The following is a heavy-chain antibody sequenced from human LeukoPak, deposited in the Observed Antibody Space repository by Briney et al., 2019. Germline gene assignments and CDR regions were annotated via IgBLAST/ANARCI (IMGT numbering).Heavy chain of an antibody. CDR1: GFTFSSYS. J-gene: IGHJ3*02. CDR2: ISSSSSTI. D-gene: IGHD5-24*01. Sequence: GGSLRLSCAASGFTFSSYSMNWVRQAPGKGLEWVSYISSSSSTIYYADSVKGRFTISRDNAKNSLYLQMNSLRAEDTAVYYCARDQTPVEMATIDAFDIWGQGTMVTVSS. V-gene: IGHV3-48*01. CDR3: ARDQTPVEMATIDAFDI.